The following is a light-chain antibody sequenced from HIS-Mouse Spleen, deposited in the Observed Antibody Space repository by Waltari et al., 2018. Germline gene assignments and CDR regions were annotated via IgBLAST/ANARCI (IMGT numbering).Light chain of an antibody. V-gene: IGLV2-23*01. CDR1: SSDVGSYNL. CDR3: CSYAGSSTWV. Sequence: QSALTQPASVSGSPGQSITISCTGTSSDVGSYNLVSWYQQHPGKAPKLLIYEGSKRPSGVSNRFSGSKSGNTASLTISWLQAEYEADYYCCSYAGSSTWVFGGGTKLTVL. CDR2: EGS. J-gene: IGLJ3*02.